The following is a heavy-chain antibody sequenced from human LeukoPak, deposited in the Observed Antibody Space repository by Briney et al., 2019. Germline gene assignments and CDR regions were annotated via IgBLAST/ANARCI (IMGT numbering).Heavy chain of an antibody. CDR2: IYYSGST. Sequence: SESLSLTCTVSGGSISSYYWSWIRRPPGKGLEWIGYIYYSGSTNYNPSLKSRVTISVDTSKNQFSLKLSSVTAADTAVYYCARGQAMATIEDYYYGMDVWGQGTTVTVSS. CDR1: GGSISSYY. J-gene: IGHJ6*02. D-gene: IGHD5-24*01. V-gene: IGHV4-59*08. CDR3: ARGQAMATIEDYYYGMDV.